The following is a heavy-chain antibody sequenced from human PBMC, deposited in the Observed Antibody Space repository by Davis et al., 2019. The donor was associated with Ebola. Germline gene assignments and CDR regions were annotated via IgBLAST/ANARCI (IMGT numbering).Heavy chain of an antibody. CDR3: AREAGATKRIYDS. J-gene: IGHJ5*01. V-gene: IGHV1-18*01. D-gene: IGHD1-26*01. CDR1: SYTFTSYG. Sequence: SVTVSCTASSYTFTSYGISWVRQAPGQGLEWMGWISAYNGNTNYAQKLQGRVTMTTDTSRSTAYMELRSLRSDDTAVYYCAREAGATKRIYDSWGQGTLVTVSS. CDR2: ISAYNGNT.